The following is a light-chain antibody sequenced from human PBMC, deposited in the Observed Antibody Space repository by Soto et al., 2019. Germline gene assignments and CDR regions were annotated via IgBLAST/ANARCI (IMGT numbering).Light chain of an antibody. CDR3: SSYTSISTLV. CDR1: SSDIGAYHY. Sequence: QSALTQPASVSASPGQSITISCTGTSSDIGAYHYVSWYQQHPGKAPKLMIYEVSDRPSGVSNRFSGSKSGNTASLTISGLQAEDEVDYYCSSYTSISTLVFGSGTKLTVL. V-gene: IGLV2-14*01. J-gene: IGLJ1*01. CDR2: EVS.